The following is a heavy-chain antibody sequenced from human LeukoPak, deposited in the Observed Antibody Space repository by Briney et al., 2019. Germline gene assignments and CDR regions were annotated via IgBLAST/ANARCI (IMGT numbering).Heavy chain of an antibody. CDR1: GYTFTSYY. V-gene: IGHV1-46*01. Sequence: VASVTVSCTASGYTFTSYYMHWVRQAPGQGLEWMGIINPSGGSTSYAQKFQGRVTMTRDTSTSTVYMELSSLRSEDTAVYYCARDFSRWFDKLSAYNWFDPWGQGTLVTVSS. CDR3: ARDFSRWFDKLSAYNWFDP. CDR2: INPSGGST. J-gene: IGHJ5*02. D-gene: IGHD3-10*01.